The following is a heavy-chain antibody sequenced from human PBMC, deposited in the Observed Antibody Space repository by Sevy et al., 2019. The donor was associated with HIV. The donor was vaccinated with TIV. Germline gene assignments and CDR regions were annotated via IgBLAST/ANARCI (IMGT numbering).Heavy chain of an antibody. V-gene: IGHV3-9*03. D-gene: IGHD6-19*01. CDR2: ISWNSGSM. CDR3: AKDFTGLAVAGTGYYYYGMDV. J-gene: IGHJ6*02. Sequence: GGSLRLSCAASGFTFDDYAMHWVRQAPGKGLEWVSGISWNSGSMGYADSVKGRFTISRDNAKNSLYLQMNSLRAEDMALYYCAKDFTGLAVAGTGYYYYGMDVWGQGTTVTVSS. CDR1: GFTFDDYA.